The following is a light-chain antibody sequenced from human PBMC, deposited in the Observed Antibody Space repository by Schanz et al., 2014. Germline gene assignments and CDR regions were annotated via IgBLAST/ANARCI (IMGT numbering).Light chain of an antibody. CDR3: MQGTHWRS. CDR2: KVS. Sequence: DVLMTQSPLSLPVTLGQPASISCRSSQSLVHSDGNTYLNWFQQKPGQSPRRLIYKVSNRDSGVPDRFSGSGSGTDFTLKISRVEAEDVGVYYCMQGTHWRSFGQGTKLESK. V-gene: IGKV2-30*02. CDR1: QSLVHSDGNTY. J-gene: IGKJ2*03.